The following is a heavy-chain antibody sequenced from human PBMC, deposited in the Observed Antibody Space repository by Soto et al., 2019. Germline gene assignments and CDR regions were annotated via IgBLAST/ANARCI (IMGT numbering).Heavy chain of an antibody. V-gene: IGHV3-74*01. CDR3: ARSVYTYGTYFVDL. CDR1: GFTFSSYW. J-gene: IGHJ5*02. CDR2: INSDGSST. D-gene: IGHD1-7*01. Sequence: GGSLRLSCAASGFTFSSYWMHWVRQAPGKGLVWVSRINSDGSSTNYADSVKGRFTISRDNAKNTLYLQMNNLRAEDTALYYCARSVYTYGTYFVDLWGQGLPVTVSS.